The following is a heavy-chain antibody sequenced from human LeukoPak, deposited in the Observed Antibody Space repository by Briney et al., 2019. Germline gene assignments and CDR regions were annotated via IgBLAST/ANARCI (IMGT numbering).Heavy chain of an antibody. J-gene: IGHJ3*02. Sequence: GSLRLSCAASGFTFSDYYMSWIRQAPGKGLEWVSYISSSSSTIYYADSVKGRFTISRDNAKNSLYLQMNSLRAEDTAVYYCARDTPLGLLRPMHAFDIWGQGTMVTVSS. D-gene: IGHD2-15*01. V-gene: IGHV3-11*04. CDR2: ISSSSSTI. CDR3: ARDTPLGLLRPMHAFDI. CDR1: GFTFSDYY.